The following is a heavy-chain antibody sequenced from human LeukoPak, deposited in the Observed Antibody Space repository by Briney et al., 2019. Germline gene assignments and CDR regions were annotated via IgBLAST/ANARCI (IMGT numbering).Heavy chain of an antibody. D-gene: IGHD6-19*01. J-gene: IGHJ1*01. CDR2: INPNSGGT. Sequence: GASVKVSCKASGYTFTGYYMHWVRQAPGQGLEWMGWINPNSGGTNYAQKLQGRVTMTRDTSISTAYMELSRLRSDDTAVYYCARIAVAGHAGYFQHWGQGTLVTVSS. CDR3: ARIAVAGHAGYFQH. V-gene: IGHV1-2*02. CDR1: GYTFTGYY.